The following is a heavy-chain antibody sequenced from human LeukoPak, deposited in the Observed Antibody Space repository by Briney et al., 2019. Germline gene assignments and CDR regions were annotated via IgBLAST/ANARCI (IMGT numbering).Heavy chain of an antibody. J-gene: IGHJ3*01. Sequence: PGRSLRLSCAASGFTFSSYGMHWVRQAPGKGLEWVAVISYDGSNKYYADSVKGRFTISRDNSKNTLYLQMNSLRAEDTAVYYCARGRDIVVVLAAFDFWGQGTMVTVSS. CDR3: ARGRDIVVVLAAFDF. D-gene: IGHD2-2*01. V-gene: IGHV3-30*03. CDR1: GFTFSSYG. CDR2: ISYDGSNK.